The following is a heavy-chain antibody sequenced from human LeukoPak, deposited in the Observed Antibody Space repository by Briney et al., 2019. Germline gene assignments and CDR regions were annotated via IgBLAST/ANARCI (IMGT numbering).Heavy chain of an antibody. CDR2: INHSGST. CDR1: GGSFGGYY. CDR3: ARSHRYSYDKGLFDY. J-gene: IGHJ4*02. V-gene: IGHV4-34*01. Sequence: KASETLSLTCAVYGGSFGGYYWSWIRQPPGKGLEWIGEINHSGSTNYNPSLKSRVTISVDTSKNQFSLKLSSVTAADTAVYYCARSHRYSYDKGLFDYWGQGTLVTVSS. D-gene: IGHD5-18*01.